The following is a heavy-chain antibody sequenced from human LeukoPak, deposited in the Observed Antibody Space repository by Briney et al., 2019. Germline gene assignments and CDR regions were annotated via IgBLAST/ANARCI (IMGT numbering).Heavy chain of an antibody. D-gene: IGHD3-10*01. J-gene: IGHJ4*02. CDR2: IYYSGST. V-gene: IGHV4-30-4*01. CDR1: GGSISSGDYY. Sequence: PSRTLSLTCTVSGGSISSGDYYWSWIRQHPGKGLEWIGYIYYSGSTYYNPSLKSRVTISVDTSKNQFSLKLSSVTAADTAVYYCARAPVLLWFGEFVYYFDYWGQGTLVTVSS. CDR3: ARAPVLLWFGEFVYYFDY.